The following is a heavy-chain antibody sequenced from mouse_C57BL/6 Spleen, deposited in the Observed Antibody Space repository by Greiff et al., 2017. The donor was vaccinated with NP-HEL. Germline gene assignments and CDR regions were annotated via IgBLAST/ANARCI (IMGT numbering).Heavy chain of an antibody. CDR3: ARPEGYSNYVDAMDY. CDR1: DSEVFPIAY. Sequence: VQLQQSGSELRSPGSSVKLSCKDFDSEVFPIAYMSWVRQKPGHGFEWIGGILPSIGRTIYGEQFEDKATLDADTLSNTAYLELNSLTSEDSAIYDCARPEGYSNYVDAMDYWGQGTSVTVSS. CDR2: ILPSIGRT. J-gene: IGHJ4*01. V-gene: IGHV15-2*01. D-gene: IGHD2-5*01.